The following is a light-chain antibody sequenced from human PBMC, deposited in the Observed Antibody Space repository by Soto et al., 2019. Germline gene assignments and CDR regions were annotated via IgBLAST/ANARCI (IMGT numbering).Light chain of an antibody. CDR3: QRWDSSSDHVV. CDR2: DDR. CDR1: NIGSKI. Sequence: SYELTQPPSVSVAPGQTARITCGGNNIGSKIFNWYQQKPGQAPVVVFYDDRDRPSGIPERFSGSNSGNTATLTISSVEAGDEADYYYQRWDSSSDHVVFGGGTKLTVL. J-gene: IGLJ2*01. V-gene: IGLV3-21*02.